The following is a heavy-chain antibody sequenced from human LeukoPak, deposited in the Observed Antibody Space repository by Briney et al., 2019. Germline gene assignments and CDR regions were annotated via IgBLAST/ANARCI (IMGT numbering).Heavy chain of an antibody. J-gene: IGHJ3*02. CDR2: IIYSGST. D-gene: IGHD3-10*01. Sequence: SETLSLTCTVSGGAISSYYWSWIRQPPGKGLEWIGYIIYSGSTYYSAALRRRGTISLDTTRNQSSFKRNSATAADTAVYYCAKANGYGLVDIWGQGTMVTVSS. CDR1: GGAISSYY. V-gene: IGHV4-59*12. CDR3: AKANGYGLVDI.